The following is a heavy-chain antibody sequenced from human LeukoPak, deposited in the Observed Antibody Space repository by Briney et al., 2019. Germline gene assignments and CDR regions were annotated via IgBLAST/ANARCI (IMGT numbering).Heavy chain of an antibody. Sequence: NPSPSLSLTCTVSGGSISSYYWSWIRQPPGKGLEWLGFIYYSGSTNYNPSLKSRVTISVDTSKNQFSLKLSSVTAADTAVYYCARALRYCSGGSCDHDAFDIWGQGTMVTVSS. CDR3: ARALRYCSGGSCDHDAFDI. CDR2: IYYSGST. D-gene: IGHD2-15*01. J-gene: IGHJ3*02. CDR1: GGSISSYY. V-gene: IGHV4-59*01.